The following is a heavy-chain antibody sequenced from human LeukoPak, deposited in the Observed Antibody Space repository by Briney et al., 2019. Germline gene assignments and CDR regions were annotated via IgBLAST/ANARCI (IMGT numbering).Heavy chain of an antibody. CDR1: GFTFSSYS. CDR3: ATEWELLPYY. CDR2: ISSSSSYI. D-gene: IGHD1-26*01. J-gene: IGHJ4*02. V-gene: IGHV3-21*01. Sequence: GGSLRLSCAASGFTFSSYSMNWVRQAPGKGLEWVSSISSSSSYIYYADSVKGRFTISRHNAKHSLYLQMNSLLDADTAVSYCATEWELLPYYWGQRALVTVSS.